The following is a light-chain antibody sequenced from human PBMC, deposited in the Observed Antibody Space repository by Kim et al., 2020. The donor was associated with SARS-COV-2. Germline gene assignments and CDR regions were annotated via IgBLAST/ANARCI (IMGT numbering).Light chain of an antibody. J-gene: IGLJ2*01. Sequence: GKAGRRTCGGNNSGTNRVQWYQQKPGQAPVVVISDDNDRPSGIPERCAGSNSGNTATLTISRVEAGDEADYYCQVWDNTRDNVAFGGGTKLTVL. CDR3: QVWDNTRDNVA. V-gene: IGLV3-21*03. CDR2: DDN. CDR1: NSGTNR.